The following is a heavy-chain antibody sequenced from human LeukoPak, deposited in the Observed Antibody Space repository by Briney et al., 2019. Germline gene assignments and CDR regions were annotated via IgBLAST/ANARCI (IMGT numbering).Heavy chain of an antibody. J-gene: IGHJ4*02. D-gene: IGHD1-14*01. Sequence: SETLSFTCTVSGGSIIGYYWSWIREPPGKGLEWIASIYYSGSTNYNPSLKSRVTVSLDTSKNKFSLKLSSVTAADTAVYYCARHRGSNLNRSFDFWGQGTLVTVSS. CDR2: IYYSGST. CDR1: GGSIIGYY. CDR3: ARHRGSNLNRSFDF. V-gene: IGHV4-59*08.